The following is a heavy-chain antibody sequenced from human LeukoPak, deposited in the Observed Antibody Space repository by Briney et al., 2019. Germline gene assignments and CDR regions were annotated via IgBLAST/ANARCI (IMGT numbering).Heavy chain of an antibody. CDR3: AKDTLYSSDDENY. CDR2: IYSGGST. Sequence: GGSLRLSCAASGFTVSSNYMSWVRQAPGKGLEWVSVIYSGGSTYYADSVKGRFTISRDNSKNTLYLQMNSLRAEDTAVYYCAKDTLYSSDDENYWGQGTLVTVSS. D-gene: IGHD2-21*01. V-gene: IGHV3-66*01. J-gene: IGHJ4*02. CDR1: GFTVSSNY.